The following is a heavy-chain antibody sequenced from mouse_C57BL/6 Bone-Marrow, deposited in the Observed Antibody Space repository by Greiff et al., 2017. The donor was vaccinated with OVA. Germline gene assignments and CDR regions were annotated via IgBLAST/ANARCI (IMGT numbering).Heavy chain of an antibody. CDR1: GFNIKNTY. V-gene: IGHV14-3*01. CDR2: IDPANDNT. J-gene: IGHJ4*01. D-gene: IGHD1-1*01. CDR3: ARGNFGSSFYAMDY. Sequence: VQLKESVAELVRPGASVKLSCTASGFNIKNTYMHWVKQRPEQGLEWIGRIDPANDNTKYAPKFQGKATMTADTSSNTAYLQLSGLSSEDTAVYCCARGNFGSSFYAMDYWGQGTSVTVSS.